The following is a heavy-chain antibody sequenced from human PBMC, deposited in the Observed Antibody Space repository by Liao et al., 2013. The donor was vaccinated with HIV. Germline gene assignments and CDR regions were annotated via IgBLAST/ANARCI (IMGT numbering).Heavy chain of an antibody. Sequence: QVQLQQWGAGLLKPSETLSLTCAVYGGSFDYYWNWIRQPPGKGLEWIGEINHSGNTNYNPSLKSRVTISVDTSKNQFSLKLSSVTAADTAVYYCARGGRRALPGGFPQRYWGQGTLVTVSS. CDR1: GGSFDYY. CDR2: INHSGNT. CDR3: ARGGRRALPGGFPQRY. D-gene: IGHD2-8*02. V-gene: IGHV4-34*01. J-gene: IGHJ4*02.